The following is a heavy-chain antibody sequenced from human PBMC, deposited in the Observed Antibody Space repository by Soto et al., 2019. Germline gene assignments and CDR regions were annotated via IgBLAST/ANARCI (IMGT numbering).Heavy chain of an antibody. Sequence: GGSLRLSCAASGFTFSSYGMHWVRQAPGKGLEWVAVISYDGSNKYYADSVKGRFTISRDNSKNTLYLQMNSLRAEDTAVYYCAKVTKRAAAGRYEYYKSGMDVWCQGTTVTVSS. D-gene: IGHD6-13*01. J-gene: IGHJ6*02. CDR3: AKVTKRAAAGRYEYYKSGMDV. CDR1: GFTFSSYG. CDR2: ISYDGSNK. V-gene: IGHV3-30*18.